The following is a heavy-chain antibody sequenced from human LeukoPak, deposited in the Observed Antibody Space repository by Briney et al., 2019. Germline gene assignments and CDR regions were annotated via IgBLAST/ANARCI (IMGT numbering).Heavy chain of an antibody. CDR3: ARWSSWYFWFDP. D-gene: IGHD6-13*01. CDR1: GGSISNHY. CDR2: IHYSGRT. Sequence: PSETLSLTCTVFGGSISNHYWSWIRQPPGKGLEWIAYIHYSGRTSYNPSLTSRVSISIDTSKTQFSLTLSSVTTADTAVYYCARWSSWYFWFDPWGQGTLVTVSS. V-gene: IGHV4-59*11. J-gene: IGHJ5*02.